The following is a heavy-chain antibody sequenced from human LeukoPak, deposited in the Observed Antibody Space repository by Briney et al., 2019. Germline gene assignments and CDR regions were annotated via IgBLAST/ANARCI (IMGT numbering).Heavy chain of an antibody. V-gene: IGHV3-9*01. Sequence: GGSLRLSCAASGFTFDDYAMHWVRQAPGKGLEWVSGISWNSGSIGYADSVKGRFTISRDNAKNSLYLQMNSLRAEDTALYYCAKVGYGLSYYYGMDVWGQGTTVTVSS. CDR3: AKVGYGLSYYYGMDV. CDR2: ISWNSGSI. J-gene: IGHJ6*02. CDR1: GFTFDDYA. D-gene: IGHD4-17*01.